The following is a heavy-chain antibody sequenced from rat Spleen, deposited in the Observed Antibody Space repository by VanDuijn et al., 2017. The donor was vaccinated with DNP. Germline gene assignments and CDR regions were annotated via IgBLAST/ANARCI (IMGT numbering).Heavy chain of an antibody. CDR2: IIYDGSRT. CDR1: GFTFSDYN. J-gene: IGHJ1*01. CDR3: ARQLTGSYWYFDF. D-gene: IGHD5-1*01. V-gene: IGHV5S10*01. Sequence: EVQLVESGGGLVQPGRSLKLSCAASGFTFSDYNMAWVRQAPKKGLEWVATIIYDGSRTYYRDSVKGRFTVSRDNATSTLYLQMDSLRSEDTATYYCARQLTGSYWYFDFWGPGTMVTVSS.